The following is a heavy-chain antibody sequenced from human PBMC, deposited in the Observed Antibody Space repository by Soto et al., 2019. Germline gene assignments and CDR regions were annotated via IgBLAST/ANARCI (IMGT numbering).Heavy chain of an antibody. V-gene: IGHV1-69*02. CDR1: GGTFSSYT. D-gene: IGHD6-6*01. J-gene: IGHJ6*03. CDR2: IIPILGIA. Sequence: QVQLVQSGAEVKKPGSSVKVSCKASGGTFSSYTISWVRQAPGQGLEWMGRIIPILGIANYEQKFQGRVTITADKSTSTAYMELSSLRSEDTAVYYCAAVERGNSSSSEYYYYYYMDVWGKGTTVTVSS. CDR3: AAVERGNSSSSEYYYYYYMDV.